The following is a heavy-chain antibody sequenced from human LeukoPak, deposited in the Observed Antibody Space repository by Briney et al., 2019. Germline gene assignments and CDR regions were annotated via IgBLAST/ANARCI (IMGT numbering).Heavy chain of an antibody. CDR2: IIPIFGTA. V-gene: IGHV1-69*13. CDR3: ARALYYYDSSGYHYCFDY. D-gene: IGHD3-22*01. CDR1: GGTFSSYA. Sequence: GASVKVSCTASGGTFSSYAISWVRQAPGQGLEWMGGIIPIFGTANYAQKFQGRVTITADESTSTAYMELSSLRSEDTAVYYCARALYYYDSSGYHYCFDYWGQGTLVTVSS. J-gene: IGHJ4*02.